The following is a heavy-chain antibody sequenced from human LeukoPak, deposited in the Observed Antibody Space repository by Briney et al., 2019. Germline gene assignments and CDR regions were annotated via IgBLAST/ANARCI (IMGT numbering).Heavy chain of an antibody. V-gene: IGHV3-23*01. CDR3: ASNYYESSGYYPANYYFDN. Sequence: GGSLRLSCAASGFTFSSYAMSWVRQAPGKGLEWVSVISGSGGNTYYADSVKGRFTISRDNSKNTLYLQLNSLRAEDTAVYYCASNYYESSGYYPANYYFDNWGQGILVTVSP. J-gene: IGHJ4*02. CDR1: GFTFSSYA. D-gene: IGHD3-22*01. CDR2: ISGSGGNT.